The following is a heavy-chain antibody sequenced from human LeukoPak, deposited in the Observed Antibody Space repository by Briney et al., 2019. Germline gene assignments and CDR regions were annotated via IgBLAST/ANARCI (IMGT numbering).Heavy chain of an antibody. J-gene: IGHJ2*01. V-gene: IGHV3-74*01. CDR3: ARAPPYYYDSSNYYYWYLDL. CDR2: ISSDGGST. CDR1: GPSFSNYW. Sequence: GGSLRLSCAASGPSFSNYWMHWVRQAPGRGLVWVSRISSDGGSTTYADSVKGRFTISRDNAKNTLYLQMNSLRAEDTAVYYCARAPPYYYDSSNYYYWYLDLWGRGTLVTASS. D-gene: IGHD3-22*01.